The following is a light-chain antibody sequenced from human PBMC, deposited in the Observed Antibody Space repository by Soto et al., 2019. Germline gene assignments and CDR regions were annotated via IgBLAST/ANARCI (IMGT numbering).Light chain of an antibody. CDR2: EAS. CDR1: QAISNF. CDR3: QNYNGAPYA. Sequence: DIQMTQSPPSLSASVGDRVTITCRASQAISNFVAWYQQKAGKAPSLLIYEASTLQSGVPSRFSGRGSGTAFTLTISSLQPEDVATYFCQNYNGAPYAFGQGTKQEIK. V-gene: IGKV1-27*01. J-gene: IGKJ2*01.